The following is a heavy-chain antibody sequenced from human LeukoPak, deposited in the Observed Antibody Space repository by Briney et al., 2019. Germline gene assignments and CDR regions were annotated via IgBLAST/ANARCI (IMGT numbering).Heavy chain of an antibody. D-gene: IGHD2-15*01. CDR1: GGSISSYY. J-gene: IGHJ4*02. V-gene: IGHV4-4*07. Sequence: SETLSLTCTVSGGSISSYYWSWVRQPAGKGLEWIGRIYASGNTNYNPSLKGRVTMTVDTSKNQFSLNLSSVTAADTAVYYCARHECGGSCYPEDYWGQGTLVTVSS. CDR2: IYASGNT. CDR3: ARHECGGSCYPEDY.